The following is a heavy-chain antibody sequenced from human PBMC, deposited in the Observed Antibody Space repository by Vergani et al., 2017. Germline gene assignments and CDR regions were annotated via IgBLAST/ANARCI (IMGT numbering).Heavy chain of an antibody. Sequence: QVQLQESGPGLVKPSQTLSLTCTVSGGSISSGGYYWSWIRQHPGKGLEWIGYIYYSGSTYYNPSLKSRVTISVDTSKNQFSLKLSSVTAADTAVYYCARRGVGGPHTPQNFEYWGQGTLFTVSS. J-gene: IGHJ4*02. CDR2: IYYSGST. V-gene: IGHV4-31*03. CDR1: GGSISSGGYY. D-gene: IGHD3-10*01. CDR3: ARRGVGGPHTPQNFEY.